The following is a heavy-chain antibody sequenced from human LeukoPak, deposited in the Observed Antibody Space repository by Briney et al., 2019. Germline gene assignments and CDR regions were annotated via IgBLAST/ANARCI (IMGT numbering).Heavy chain of an antibody. J-gene: IGHJ3*02. Sequence: SETLSLTCTVSGGSISSYYWSWIRQPPGKGLEWIGYIYYSGSTNYNPSLKSRVTISVDTSKNQFSLKLSSVTAADTAVYYCARDFGSTSTLQADIDAFDIWGQGTMVTVSS. D-gene: IGHD2-2*01. V-gene: IGHV4-59*01. CDR3: ARDFGSTSTLQADIDAFDI. CDR2: IYYSGST. CDR1: GGSISSYY.